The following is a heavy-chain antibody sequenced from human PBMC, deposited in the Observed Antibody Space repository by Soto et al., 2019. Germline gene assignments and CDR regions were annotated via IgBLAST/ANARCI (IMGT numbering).Heavy chain of an antibody. D-gene: IGHD4-17*01. CDR2: IYASGST. CDR3: AREVIPLTTDWYFDL. CDR1: GGSISGGVYY. Sequence: QVQLQESGPGLVKPSETLSLTCTVSGGSISGGVYYWSWIRQPPGKGLEWIGYIYASGSTYYNPSLKSRVTISVDTSNTQFSLRLTSVTAADPAVYYCAREVIPLTTDWYFDLWGRGTLVTVSP. V-gene: IGHV4-30-4*01. J-gene: IGHJ2*01.